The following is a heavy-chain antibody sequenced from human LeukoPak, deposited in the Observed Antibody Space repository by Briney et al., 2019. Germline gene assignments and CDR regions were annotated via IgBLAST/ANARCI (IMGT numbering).Heavy chain of an antibody. CDR2: ISGSSSTI. D-gene: IGHD6-13*01. CDR1: GFTFSSYS. Sequence: PGGSLRLSCAASGFTFSSYSMNWVRQAPGKGLEWVSYISGSSSTIYYADSVKGRFTISRDNAKNSLYLQMNCLTDEDTAVYYCARDSSSWYYWGQGTLVTVSS. V-gene: IGHV3-48*02. J-gene: IGHJ4*02. CDR3: ARDSSSWYY.